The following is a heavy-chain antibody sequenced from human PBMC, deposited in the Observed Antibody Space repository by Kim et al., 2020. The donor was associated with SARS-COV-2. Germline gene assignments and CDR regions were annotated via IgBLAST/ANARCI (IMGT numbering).Heavy chain of an antibody. CDR1: GYTFTSYG. D-gene: IGHD6-19*01. J-gene: IGHJ6*02. Sequence: ASVKVSCKASGYTFTSYGISWVRQAPGQGLEWMGWISAYNGNTNYAQKLQGRVTMTTDTSTSTAYMELRSLRSDDTAVYYCARYSSGWYGYYYYGMDVWGQGTTVTVSS. CDR3: ARYSSGWYGYYYYGMDV. V-gene: IGHV1-18*01. CDR2: ISAYNGNT.